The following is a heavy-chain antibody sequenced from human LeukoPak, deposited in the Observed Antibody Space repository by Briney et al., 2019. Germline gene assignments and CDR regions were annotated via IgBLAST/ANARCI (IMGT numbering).Heavy chain of an antibody. CDR2: ISYSGST. CDR3: ARGGYCSSTSCYKARTVDY. Sequence: SETLSLTCTVSGGSISSYYWNWIRQTPGKGLEWIGYISYSGSTDYNPSLKSRVTISVDTSKNQFSLKLSSVTAADTAVYYCARGGYCSSTSCYKARTVDYWGQGTLVTVSS. CDR1: GGSISSYY. V-gene: IGHV4-59*08. J-gene: IGHJ4*02. D-gene: IGHD2-2*02.